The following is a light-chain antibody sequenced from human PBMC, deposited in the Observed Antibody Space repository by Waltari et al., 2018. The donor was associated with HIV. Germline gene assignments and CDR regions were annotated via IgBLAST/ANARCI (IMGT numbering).Light chain of an antibody. J-gene: IGLJ2*01. Sequence: QSVLTQPPSVSGAPGQRVTISCSGGSSNIGNNFVNWYQQFPGTAPKLLIYASTQRPSGVPDRFSGSQSGSSASLAISGLQSEDEADYYCATWDDNLKGLFGGGTKLTVL. V-gene: IGLV1-44*01. CDR1: SSNIGNNF. CDR2: AST. CDR3: ATWDDNLKGL.